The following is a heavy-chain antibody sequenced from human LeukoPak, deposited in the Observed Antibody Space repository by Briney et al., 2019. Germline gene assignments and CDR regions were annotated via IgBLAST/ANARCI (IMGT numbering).Heavy chain of an antibody. Sequence: GGSLRLSCAASGFTFSSYSMNWVRQAPGKGLEWVSYISSSSSTIYYADSVKGRFTISRDNAKNSLYLQMNSLGTEDTAVYFCAKDGHWTFDYWGQGTLVTVSS. D-gene: IGHD1-1*01. CDR2: ISSSSSTI. J-gene: IGHJ4*02. CDR1: GFTFSSYS. CDR3: AKDGHWTFDY. V-gene: IGHV3-48*01.